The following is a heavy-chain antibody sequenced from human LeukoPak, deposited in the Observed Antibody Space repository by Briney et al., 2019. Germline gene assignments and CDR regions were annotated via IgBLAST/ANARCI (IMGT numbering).Heavy chain of an antibody. D-gene: IGHD3-22*01. CDR3: ARDYYDSSGYYYFDY. Sequence: KTGGSLRLSCAASGFTFSSYSMNWVRQTPGKGLEWVSSISSSSSSIYYADSVKGRFTISRDNAKNSLYLQMNSLRAEDTAVYYCARDYYDSSGYYYFDYWGQGTLVTVSS. J-gene: IGHJ4*02. CDR1: GFTFSSYS. V-gene: IGHV3-21*01. CDR2: ISSSSSSI.